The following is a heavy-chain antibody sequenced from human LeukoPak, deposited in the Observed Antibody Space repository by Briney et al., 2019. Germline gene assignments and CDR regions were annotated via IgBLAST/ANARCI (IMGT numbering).Heavy chain of an antibody. V-gene: IGHV1-2*02. D-gene: IGHD5-12*01. CDR1: GYTFTSYG. CDR3: ARRGYSGYDYLSDY. J-gene: IGHJ4*02. CDR2: INPNSGGT. Sequence: GASVKVSCKASGYTFTSYGISWVRQAPGQGLEWMGWINPNSGGTNYAQKFQGRVTMTRDTSISTAYMELSRLRSDDTAVYYCARRGYSGYDYLSDYWGQGTLVTVSS.